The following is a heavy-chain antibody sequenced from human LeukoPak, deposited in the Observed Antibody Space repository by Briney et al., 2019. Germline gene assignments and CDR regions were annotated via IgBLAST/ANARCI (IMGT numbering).Heavy chain of an antibody. J-gene: IGHJ4*02. CDR1: GFSFSSYW. CDR2: INSDGSST. Sequence: PGGSLRLSCAASGFSFSSYWMHWVRQAPGKGLVWVSRINSDGSSTSYADSVKGRFTISRDNAKNTLYLQMNSLRAEDTAVYYCARGFGYDNILTYWGQATLVTVST. V-gene: IGHV3-74*01. CDR3: ARGFGYDNILTY. D-gene: IGHD5-12*01.